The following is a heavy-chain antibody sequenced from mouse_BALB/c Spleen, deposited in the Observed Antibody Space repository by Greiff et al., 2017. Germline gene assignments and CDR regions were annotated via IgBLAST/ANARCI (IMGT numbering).Heavy chain of an antibody. CDR1: GYAFTNYL. D-gene: IGHD3-3*01. J-gene: IGHJ3*01. Sequence: QVQLQQSGAELVRPGTSVKVSCKASGYAFTNYLIEWVKQRPGQGLVWIGVINPGSGGTNYNEKFKGKATLTADKSSSTAYMQLSSLTSDDSAVYFCARWGDGWFAYWGQGTLVTVSA. CDR3: ARWGDGWFAY. CDR2: INPGSGGT. V-gene: IGHV1-54*01.